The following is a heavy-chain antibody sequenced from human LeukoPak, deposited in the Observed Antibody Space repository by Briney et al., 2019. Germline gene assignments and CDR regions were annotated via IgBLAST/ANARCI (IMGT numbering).Heavy chain of an antibody. CDR1: GGSISSGSYY. Sequence: TSSETLSLTCTVSGGSISSGSYYWSWIRQPAGKGLEWIGYIYYSGSTNYNPSLKSRVTISVDTSKNQFSLKLSSVTAADTAVYYCASATGDRETQFDYWGQGTLVTVSS. D-gene: IGHD7-27*01. CDR2: IYYSGST. J-gene: IGHJ4*02. V-gene: IGHV4-61*10. CDR3: ASATGDRETQFDY.